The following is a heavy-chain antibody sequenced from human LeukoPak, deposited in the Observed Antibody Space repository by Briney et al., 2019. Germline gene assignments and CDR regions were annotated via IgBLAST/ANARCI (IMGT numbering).Heavy chain of an antibody. CDR3: AKEGQTMAGNGYFDY. Sequence: PGGSLRLSCAVSGFSFSSYGMSWVRQAPGKGLEWVSAISGSGGDTYYADSVKGRFTISRDNSENTLYVHMNSLRAEDTAVYYCAKEGQTMAGNGYFDYWGQGTLVTVSS. CDR2: ISGSGGDT. J-gene: IGHJ4*02. V-gene: IGHV3-23*01. D-gene: IGHD6-19*01. CDR1: GFSFSSYG.